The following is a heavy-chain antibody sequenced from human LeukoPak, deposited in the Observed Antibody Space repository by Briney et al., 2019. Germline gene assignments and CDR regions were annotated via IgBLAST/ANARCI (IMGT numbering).Heavy chain of an antibody. CDR2: IIPIFGTA. V-gene: IGHV1-69*05. Sequence: ASVKVSCKASGGTFSIYAISWVRQAPGQGLEWMGGIIPIFGTANYAQKFQGRVTITTDESTSTAYMELSSLRSEDTAVYYCARDHCSGGSCTFDYWGQGTLVTVSS. D-gene: IGHD2-15*01. J-gene: IGHJ4*02. CDR1: GGTFSIYA. CDR3: ARDHCSGGSCTFDY.